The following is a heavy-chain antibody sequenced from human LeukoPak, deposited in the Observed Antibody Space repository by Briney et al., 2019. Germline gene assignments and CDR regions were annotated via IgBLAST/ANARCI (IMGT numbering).Heavy chain of an antibody. CDR1: GYTFTSYG. Sequence: ASVKVSCKASGYTFTSYGISWVRQAPGQGLEWMGWVSAYNGNTNYAQKFQGRVTMTTDTPTSTVYMELRSLRSDDTAVYYCGRHDGGSGWPWLGIDYWGQGTLATVSS. V-gene: IGHV1-18*01. CDR2: VSAYNGNT. J-gene: IGHJ4*02. D-gene: IGHD6-25*01. CDR3: GRHDGGSGWPWLGIDY.